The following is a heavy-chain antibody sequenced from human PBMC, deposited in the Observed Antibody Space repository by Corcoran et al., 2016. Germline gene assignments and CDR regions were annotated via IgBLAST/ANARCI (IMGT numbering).Heavy chain of an antibody. CDR3: ARKTGCQHCNGMDV. J-gene: IGHJ6*02. V-gene: IGHV1-18*01. CDR1: GYTFTSYG. CDR2: ISAYNGNT. Sequence: QVQLMQSGAEVKKPGASEKVSGKASGYTFTSYGSSWVQQAAGQGLEWMGWISAYNGNTNYAQKLQGRVTMTTATSTSTAYMELRSLRSDDTAVYYCARKTGCQHCNGMDVWGQGPTVTVSS. D-gene: IGHD3-10*01.